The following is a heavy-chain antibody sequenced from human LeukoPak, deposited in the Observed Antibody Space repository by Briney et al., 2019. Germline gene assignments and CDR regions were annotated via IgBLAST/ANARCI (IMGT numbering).Heavy chain of an antibody. V-gene: IGHV3-30*18. J-gene: IGHJ1*01. CDR2: ISYDGSHK. Sequence: PARSLRLSCAASGFTFSSYGMHWVRQAPGKGLEWVAVISYDGSHKYYADSVKGRFTISRDNSKNTLYLQMNSLRAEDTAVYYGAKGPETGWYEYFQHWGQGTLVTVSS. CDR1: GFTFSSYG. D-gene: IGHD6-19*01. CDR3: AKGPETGWYEYFQH.